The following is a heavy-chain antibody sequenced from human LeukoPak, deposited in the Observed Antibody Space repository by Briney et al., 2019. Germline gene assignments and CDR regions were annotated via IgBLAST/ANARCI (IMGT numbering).Heavy chain of an antibody. CDR3: AKDDAWLRFGE. CDR1: GFTFSNHG. D-gene: IGHD3-10*01. V-gene: IGHV3-23*01. Sequence: GGSLRLSCAASGFTFSNHGMDWVRQAPGKGLEWVSGISPSGDITYYADSVKGRFTISRDNSKNTLYLEVISLTAEDTAVYYCAKDDAWLRFGEWSQGTLVTVSS. CDR2: ISPSGDIT. J-gene: IGHJ4*02.